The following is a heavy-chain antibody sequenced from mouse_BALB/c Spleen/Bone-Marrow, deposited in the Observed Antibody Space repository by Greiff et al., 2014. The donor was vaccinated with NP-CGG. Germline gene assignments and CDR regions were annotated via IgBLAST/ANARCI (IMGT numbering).Heavy chain of an antibody. CDR2: IDPANGNT. J-gene: IGHJ3*01. CDR3: ARRGLYYDYDAWFAY. Sequence: EVQLQQSGAELVKPGASVKLSCTASGFNIKDIYMHWVKQRPEQGLEWIGRIDPANGNTKYDPKFQGKATITADTSSNTAYLQLSSLTSEDTAVYYCARRGLYYDYDAWFAYWGQGTLVTVSA. V-gene: IGHV14-3*02. D-gene: IGHD2-4*01. CDR1: GFNIKDIY.